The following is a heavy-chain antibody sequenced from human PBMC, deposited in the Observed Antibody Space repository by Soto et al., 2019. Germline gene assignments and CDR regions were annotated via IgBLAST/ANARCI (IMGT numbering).Heavy chain of an antibody. D-gene: IGHD5-12*01. V-gene: IGHV6-1*01. CDR2: TYYRSKWYN. J-gene: IGHJ5*02. Sequence: PSQTLSLTCAISGDSVSSNSAAWNWIRQSPSRGLEWLGRTYYRSKWYNDYAVSVKSRITINPDTSKNQFSLQLNSVTPEDTAVYYCARDLLGSGYARGAYNWFDPWGQGTLVPVSS. CDR3: ARDLLGSGYARGAYNWFDP. CDR1: GDSVSSNSAA.